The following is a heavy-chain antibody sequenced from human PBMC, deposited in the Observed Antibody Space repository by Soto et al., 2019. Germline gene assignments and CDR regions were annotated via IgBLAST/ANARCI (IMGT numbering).Heavy chain of an antibody. CDR2: TYYRSKWYN. Sequence: PSQTLSLTCAISGDSVSSNSAAWNWIRQSPSRGLEWLGRTYYRSKWYNDYAVSVKSRITINPDTSKNQFSLQLNSVTPEDTAVYYCARDVPRGGIAVAGTLGYFDYWGQGTLVTVS. J-gene: IGHJ4*02. CDR1: GDSVSSNSAA. D-gene: IGHD6-19*01. CDR3: ARDVPRGGIAVAGTLGYFDY. V-gene: IGHV6-1*01.